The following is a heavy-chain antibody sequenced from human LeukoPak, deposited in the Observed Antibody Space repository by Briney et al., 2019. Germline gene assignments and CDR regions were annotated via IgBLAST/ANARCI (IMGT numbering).Heavy chain of an antibody. V-gene: IGHV3-21*01. D-gene: IGHD6-13*01. Sequence: GGSLRLSCAASGFTFSSYSMNWVRQAPGRGLEWVSSISSSSSYIYYADSVKGRFTISRDNAKNSLYLQMNSLRAEGTAVYYCARDAAAAGRDAFYIWGQGTMVTVSS. CDR3: ARDAAAAGRDAFYI. CDR2: ISSSSSYI. J-gene: IGHJ3*02. CDR1: GFTFSSYS.